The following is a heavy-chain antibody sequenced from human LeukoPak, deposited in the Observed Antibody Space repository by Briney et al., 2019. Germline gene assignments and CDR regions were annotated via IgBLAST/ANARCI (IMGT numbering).Heavy chain of an antibody. CDR2: IYYSGST. J-gene: IGHJ6*02. D-gene: IGHD2-15*01. CDR3: ARVSVARYYYGMDV. V-gene: IGHV4-59*01. Sequence: SETLSLTCTVSGGSISSYYWSWIRQPPGKGLEWIGYIYYSGSTNYNPSLKSRVTISVDTSKNQFSLKLSSVTAADTAMYYCARVSVARYYYGMDVWGQGTTVTVSS. CDR1: GGSISSYY.